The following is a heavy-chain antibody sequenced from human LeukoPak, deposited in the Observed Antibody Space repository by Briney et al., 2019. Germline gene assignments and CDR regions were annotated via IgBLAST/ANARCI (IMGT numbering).Heavy chain of an antibody. D-gene: IGHD1-26*01. J-gene: IGHJ6*03. CDR1: GYTFSRYA. Sequence: ASVKVSCKASGYTFSRYAMNWVRQAPGQGLEWMGWINTNTGNPTYAQGFTGRFVFSLDTSVSTAYLQISSLKAEDTAVYYCARGRVGYYNYYMDVWGKGTTVTVSS. CDR2: INTNTGNP. CDR3: ARGRVGYYNYYMDV. V-gene: IGHV7-4-1*02.